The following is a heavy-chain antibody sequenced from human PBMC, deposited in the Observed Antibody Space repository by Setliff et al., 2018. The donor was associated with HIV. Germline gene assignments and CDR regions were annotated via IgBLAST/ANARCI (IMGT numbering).Heavy chain of an antibody. D-gene: IGHD1-20*01. J-gene: IGHJ4*02. CDR1: GFTFDSYS. CDR3: ARGGSYNWNYLGY. CDR2: ISGRSLHI. V-gene: IGHV3-21*01. Sequence: NPGGSLRLSCAASGFTFDSYSMNWVRQAPGKGLEWVASISGRSLHIYYADSVKGRFIISRDNAENTLYLQMNSLRAEDTAVYYCARGGSYNWNYLGYWGQGALVTVSS.